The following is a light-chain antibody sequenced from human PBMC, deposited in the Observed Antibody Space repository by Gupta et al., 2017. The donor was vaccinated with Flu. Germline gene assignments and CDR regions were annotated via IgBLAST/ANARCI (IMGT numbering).Light chain of an antibody. Sequence: TSSDIGAYNFVSWYRQYPGNAPKLMICEVSDRPSGVSSRFSGSKFGNTASLTISGLQTEDEADYYCSSFTTSNTWVFGGGTKLTVL. CDR2: EVS. CDR3: SSFTTSNTWV. J-gene: IGLJ3*02. V-gene: IGLV2-14*01. CDR1: SSDIGAYNF.